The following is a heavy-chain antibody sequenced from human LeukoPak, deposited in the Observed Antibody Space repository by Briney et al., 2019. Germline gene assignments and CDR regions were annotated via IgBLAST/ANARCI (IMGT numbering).Heavy chain of an antibody. V-gene: IGHV4-59*01. CDR3: TRGSIAYYYMDV. D-gene: IGHD3-22*01. CDR1: GGSISSYY. CDR2: IYYSGNT. J-gene: IGHJ6*03. Sequence: ASETLSLTCTVSGGSISSYYWSWIRQPPGKGLEWIGYIYYSGNTNYNPSLKSRVTISVDTSKNQFSLKLSSVTAADAAVYYCTRGSIAYYYMDVWGKGTTVTISS.